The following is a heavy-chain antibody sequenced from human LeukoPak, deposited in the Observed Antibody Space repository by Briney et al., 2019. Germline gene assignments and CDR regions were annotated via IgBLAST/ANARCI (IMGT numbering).Heavy chain of an antibody. CDR1: GGSFSGYY. CDR3: ARSLTMVRGVIIDY. V-gene: IGHV4-59*10. CDR2: IYTSGST. Sequence: SETLSLTCAVYGGSFSGYYWSWIRQPAGKGLEWIGRIYTSGSTNYNPSLKSRVTMSVDTSKNQFSLKLSSVTAADTAVYYCARSLTMVRGVIIDYWGQGTLVTVSS. J-gene: IGHJ4*02. D-gene: IGHD3-10*01.